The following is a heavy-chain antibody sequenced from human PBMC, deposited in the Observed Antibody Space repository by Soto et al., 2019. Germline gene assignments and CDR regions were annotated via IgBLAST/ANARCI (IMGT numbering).Heavy chain of an antibody. J-gene: IGHJ4*02. CDR1: GFTVSSNY. CDR3: ARSPFYYYGSGSYYPFDY. CDR2: IYSGGST. D-gene: IGHD3-10*01. Sequence: EVQLVETGGGLIQTGGSLRLSCAASGFTVSSNYMSWVRQAPGKGLAWVSVIYSGGSTYYADSVKVRFTISRDNSKNTLYLQMNRLRAEDTSVYYCARSPFYYYGSGSYYPFDYGGQGTLVTVSS. V-gene: IGHV3-53*02.